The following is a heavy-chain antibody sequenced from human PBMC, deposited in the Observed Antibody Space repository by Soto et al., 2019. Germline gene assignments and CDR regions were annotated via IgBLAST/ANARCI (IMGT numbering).Heavy chain of an antibody. CDR2: ISSSSYI. D-gene: IGHD2-8*02. Sequence: PGGSLRLSCAASGFTFSSYSMNWVRQAPGKGLEWVSSISSSSYIYYADSVKGRFTISRDNAKNSLYLQMNSLRAEDTAVYYCARDPPLAWWPDAFDIWGQGXMVTV. CDR3: ARDPPLAWWPDAFDI. CDR1: GFTFSSYS. J-gene: IGHJ3*02. V-gene: IGHV3-21*01.